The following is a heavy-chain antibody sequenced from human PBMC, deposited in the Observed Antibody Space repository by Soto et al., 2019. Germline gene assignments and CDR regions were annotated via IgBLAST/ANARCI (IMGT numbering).Heavy chain of an antibody. D-gene: IGHD2-2*01. J-gene: IGHJ6*02. CDR3: ARFYAAIYYYGMDV. CDR1: GFTFSGYA. Sequence: GGSLRLSCAASGFTFSGYAMSWVRQAPGKGLEWVSVIHGGGNSAYYADSVKGRFTISRDNAKNSLYLQMNSLRAEDTAVYYCARFYAAIYYYGMDVWGQGTTVTVSS. CDR2: IHGGGNSA. V-gene: IGHV3-23*01.